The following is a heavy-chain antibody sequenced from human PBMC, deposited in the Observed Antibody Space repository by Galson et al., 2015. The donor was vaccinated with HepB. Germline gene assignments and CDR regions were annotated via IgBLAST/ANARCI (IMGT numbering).Heavy chain of an antibody. Sequence: SLRLSCAASGVTFSSYAMHGVRQAPGEGLECVAVISYDGSNKYYADSVKGRFTISRDNSKNTLYLQMNSLRAEDTAVYYCARSAVGCGGSCYLDYWGQGTLVTVSS. CDR1: GVTFSSYA. CDR2: ISYDGSNK. V-gene: IGHV3-30-3*01. CDR3: ARSAVGCGGSCYLDY. J-gene: IGHJ4*03. D-gene: IGHD2-15*01.